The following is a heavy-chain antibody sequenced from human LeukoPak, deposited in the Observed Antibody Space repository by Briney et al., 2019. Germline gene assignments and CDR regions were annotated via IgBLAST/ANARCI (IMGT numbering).Heavy chain of an antibody. V-gene: IGHV4-59*01. D-gene: IGHD6-13*01. CDR1: GGSISSYY. CDR2: IYYSGST. CDR3: ARGSSSWYQEWFDP. J-gene: IGHJ5*02. Sequence: PSETLSLTCTVSGGSISSYYWSWIRQPPGKGLEWIGYIYYSGSTNYNPSLKSRVTISVDTSKNQFSLKLSSVTAADTAVYYCARGSSSWYQEWFDPWGQGTLVTVSS.